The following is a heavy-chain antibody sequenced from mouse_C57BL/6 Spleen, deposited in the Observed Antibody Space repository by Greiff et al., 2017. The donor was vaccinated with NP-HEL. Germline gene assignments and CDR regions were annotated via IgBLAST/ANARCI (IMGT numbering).Heavy chain of an antibody. D-gene: IGHD1-1*01. CDR3: ARRTNYYGSHYFDY. Sequence: EVKLMESGGGLVKPGGSLKLSCAASGFTFSDYGMHWVRQAPEKGLEWVAYISSGSSTIYYADTVKGRFTISRDNAKNTLFLQMTSLRSEDTAMYYCARRTNYYGSHYFDYWGQGTTLTVSS. V-gene: IGHV5-17*01. CDR2: ISSGSSTI. CDR1: GFTFSDYG. J-gene: IGHJ2*01.